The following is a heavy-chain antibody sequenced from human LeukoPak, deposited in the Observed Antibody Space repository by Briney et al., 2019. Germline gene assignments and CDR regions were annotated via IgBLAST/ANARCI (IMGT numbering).Heavy chain of an antibody. CDR1: GWSFSSYG. Sequence: PGWSLTLSRPASGWSFSSYGMTWLRPAPGKELEWVASIRCSGDSAYYTDAVKGRFTISRDNPKNTLYLHMNSLRAEDTAVYFCAGPSSGYFDTWGQGTLVTVSS. V-gene: IGHV3-23*01. D-gene: IGHD3-22*01. CDR3: AGPSSGYFDT. J-gene: IGHJ4*02. CDR2: IRCSGDSA.